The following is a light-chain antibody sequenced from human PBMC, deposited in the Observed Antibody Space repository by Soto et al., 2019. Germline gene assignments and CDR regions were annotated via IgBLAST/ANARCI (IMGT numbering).Light chain of an antibody. V-gene: IGKV3-20*01. CDR3: QQYGTSPWT. J-gene: IGKJ1*01. Sequence: EMVMTQSPATLSVSPGERATLSCRASQSVGSNLAWYQQKPGQAPRLLIYVASTRATGIPARFSGSGSGTDFTLSISRVEPEDFAVYYCQQYGTSPWTFGQGTKVDIK. CDR2: VAS. CDR1: QSVGSN.